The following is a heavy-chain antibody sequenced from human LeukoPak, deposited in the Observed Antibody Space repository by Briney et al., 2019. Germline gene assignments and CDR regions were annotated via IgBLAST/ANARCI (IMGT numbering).Heavy chain of an antibody. Sequence: SETLSLTCAVYGGSFSVYYWSWIRQPPGKGLEWIGEINHSGSTNYNPSLKSRVTISVDTSKNQFSLKLSSVTAADTAVYYCARVRSYYYGMDVWGQGTTVTVSS. J-gene: IGHJ6*02. V-gene: IGHV4-34*01. CDR1: GGSFSVYY. CDR2: INHSGST. CDR3: ARVRSYYYGMDV.